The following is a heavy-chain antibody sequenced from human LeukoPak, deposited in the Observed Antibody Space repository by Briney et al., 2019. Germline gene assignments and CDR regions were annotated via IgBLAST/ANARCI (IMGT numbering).Heavy chain of an antibody. CDR1: GFTVITND. CDR3: ARGVEPLAANTLAY. Sequence: TGGSLRLSCAASGFTVITNDMTWVRQAPGKGLEWVSVLYSDGNTKYADSVQGRFTISRDNSKNTLYLEMNSLSPDDTAVYYCARGVEPLAANTLAYWGHGTLVTVFS. CDR2: LYSDGNT. J-gene: IGHJ4*01. D-gene: IGHD1-14*01. V-gene: IGHV3-53*01.